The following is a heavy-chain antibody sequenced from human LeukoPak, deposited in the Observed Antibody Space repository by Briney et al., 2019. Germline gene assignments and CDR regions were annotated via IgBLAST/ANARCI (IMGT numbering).Heavy chain of an antibody. D-gene: IGHD4-17*01. J-gene: IGHJ4*02. CDR2: INPSTGGT. CDR3: ARDSAVTTFDY. Sequence: GASGKVSCKASGYTFTDNYIHWVRQAPGQGPEWMGWINPSTGGTNLAQNSQGRVTMTRDTSINTAYVELSRLRFDDTAVFYCARDSAVTTFDYWGQGTLVTVSS. CDR1: GYTFTDNY. V-gene: IGHV1-2*02.